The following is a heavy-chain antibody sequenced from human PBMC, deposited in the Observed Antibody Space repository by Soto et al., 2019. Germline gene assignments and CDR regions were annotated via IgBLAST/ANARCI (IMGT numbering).Heavy chain of an antibody. CDR2: ISTYNGNT. Sequence: GASVKVSCKASGYSFISHGISWVRQAPGQGLERMGWISTYNGNTNYGQKFQGRVTITADESTSTGFMELSSLTSEDTAIYYCARDLGSGYDPGDYWGQGTLVTVSS. CDR1: GYSFISHG. D-gene: IGHD5-12*01. V-gene: IGHV1-18*01. J-gene: IGHJ4*02. CDR3: ARDLGSGYDPGDY.